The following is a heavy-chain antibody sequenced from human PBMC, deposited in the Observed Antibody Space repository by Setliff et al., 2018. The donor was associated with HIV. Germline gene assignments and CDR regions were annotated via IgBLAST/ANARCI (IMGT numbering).Heavy chain of an antibody. CDR1: GGSISSSTYY. V-gene: IGHV4-39*07. CDR3: ARAGSAAASPLDY. D-gene: IGHD6-6*01. J-gene: IGHJ4*02. CDR2: IYYSGGT. Sequence: SETLSLACTVSGGSISSSTYYWGWVRQPPGKGLEWIGTIYYSGGTYYKSSLKSRVIISLDTSKNQFSLKLTSVTAADTAVYYCARAGSAAASPLDYWGQGTLVTVSS.